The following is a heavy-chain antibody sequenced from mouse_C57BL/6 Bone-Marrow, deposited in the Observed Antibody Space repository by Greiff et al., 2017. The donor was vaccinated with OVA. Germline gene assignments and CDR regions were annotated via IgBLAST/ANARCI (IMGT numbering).Heavy chain of an antibody. V-gene: IGHV1-50*01. CDR3: ARRVTTVYYYAMDY. Sequence: QVQLQQPGAELVKPGASVKLSCKASGYTFTSYWMQWVKQRPGQGLEWIGEIDPSDSYTNYNQKVKGKATLTVDTSSSTAYMQLSSLTSEDSAVYYCARRVTTVYYYAMDYWGQGTSVTGSS. CDR2: IDPSDSYT. D-gene: IGHD2-1*01. J-gene: IGHJ4*01. CDR1: GYTFTSYW.